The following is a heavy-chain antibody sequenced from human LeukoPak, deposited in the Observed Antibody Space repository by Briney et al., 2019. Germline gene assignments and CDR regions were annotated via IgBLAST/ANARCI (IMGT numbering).Heavy chain of an antibody. V-gene: IGHV3-48*01. CDR1: GFTFSSYS. D-gene: IGHD3-3*01. Sequence: GGSLRLSCAASGFTFSSYSMNWVRQAPGKGLEWVSCISSSSSTIYYADSVKGRFTISRDNAKNSLYLQMNSLRAEDTAVYYCARTDYDFWSDPLGVDYWGQGTLVTVSS. J-gene: IGHJ4*02. CDR2: ISSSSSTI. CDR3: ARTDYDFWSDPLGVDY.